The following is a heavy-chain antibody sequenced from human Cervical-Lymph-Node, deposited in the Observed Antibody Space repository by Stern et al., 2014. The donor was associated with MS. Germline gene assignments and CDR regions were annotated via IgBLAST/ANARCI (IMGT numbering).Heavy chain of an antibody. D-gene: IGHD3-22*01. CDR2: IVVGSGNT. CDR1: GFTFTSSA. J-gene: IGHJ6*02. CDR3: AAAASYYDSSGYYPAYYYYGMDV. V-gene: IGHV1-58*02. Sequence: QLLESGPEVKKPGTSVKVSCKASGFTFTSSAMQWVRQARGQRLEWIGWIVVGSGNTNYAQKFQERVTITRDMSTSTAYMELSSLRSEDTAVYYCAAAASYYDSSGYYPAYYYYGMDVWGQGTTVTVSS.